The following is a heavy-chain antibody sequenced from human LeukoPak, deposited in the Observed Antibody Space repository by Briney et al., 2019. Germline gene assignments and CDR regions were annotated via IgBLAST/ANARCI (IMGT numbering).Heavy chain of an antibody. V-gene: IGHV3-23*01. CDR3: AKDEGASSYSFDY. Sequence: PGGTLRLSCAASGFTFSTYAMNSVRQAPGKGLGWVSTFSGSVDTTYYADSVKGRFTISRDNSKNTLYLQMDTLTAEDTAVYYCAKDEGASSYSFDYWGRGTLVTVSS. D-gene: IGHD1-26*01. CDR1: GFTFSTYA. CDR2: FSGSVDTT. J-gene: IGHJ4*02.